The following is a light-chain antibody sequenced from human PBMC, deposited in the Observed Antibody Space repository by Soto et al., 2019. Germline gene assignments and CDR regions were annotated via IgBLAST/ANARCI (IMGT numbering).Light chain of an antibody. Sequence: EIVMTQSPATLSVSPGERATLSCRASQSVSSNLAWYQQKPGQAPRLLFYGASTRPTGIPARFSGTGSGTDFTLTISSLQSEDFAVYYCQQSNKRPYTFGQGTKLEIK. J-gene: IGKJ2*01. CDR3: QQSNKRPYT. CDR2: GAS. V-gene: IGKV3-15*01. CDR1: QSVSSN.